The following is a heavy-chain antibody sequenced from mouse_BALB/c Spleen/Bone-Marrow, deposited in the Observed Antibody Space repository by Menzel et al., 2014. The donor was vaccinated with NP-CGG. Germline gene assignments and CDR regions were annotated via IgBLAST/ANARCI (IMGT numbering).Heavy chain of an antibody. J-gene: IGHJ3*01. Sequence: EVKLVESGGGLVKPGGSLKLSCAASGFTFSSYAMSWVRQTPAKRLEWVATISSGGSYTYYPDSVKGRFTISRDNAKNTLYLQMSSLRSEDTAMYYCARPHYYGSSWFAYWGQGTLVTVSA. CDR2: ISSGGSYT. CDR3: ARPHYYGSSWFAY. V-gene: IGHV5-9-3*01. D-gene: IGHD1-1*01. CDR1: GFTFSSYA.